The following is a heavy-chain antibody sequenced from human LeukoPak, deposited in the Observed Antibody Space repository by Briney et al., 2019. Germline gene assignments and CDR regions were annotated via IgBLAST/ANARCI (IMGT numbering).Heavy chain of an antibody. CDR2: ISLSGTI. CDR1: GGTFSNYF. D-gene: IGHD4-17*01. Sequence: SETLSLTCTVSGGTFSNYFWTWIRQPPGKGLEWIGEISLSGTIKYNPSLKSRVTISVDTSKNQFSLKLSTVTAADTAVYYCALSTTTVTTRTLDYWGQGAPVIVSS. V-gene: IGHV4-34*08. CDR3: ALSTTTVTTRTLDY. J-gene: IGHJ4*02.